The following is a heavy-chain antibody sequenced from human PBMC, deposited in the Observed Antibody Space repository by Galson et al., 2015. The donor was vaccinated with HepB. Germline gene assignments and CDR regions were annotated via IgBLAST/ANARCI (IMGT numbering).Heavy chain of an antibody. J-gene: IGHJ5*02. D-gene: IGHD2-15*01. CDR2: IYYSGST. CDR1: GGSISSSSYY. V-gene: IGHV4-39*01. Sequence: ETLSLTCTVSGGSISSSSYYWGWIRQPPGKGLEWIGSIYYSGSTYYNPSLKSRVTISVDTSKNQFSLKLSSVTAADTAVYYCARQLGYCSGGSCDLFFTDPWGQGTLVTVSS. CDR3: ARQLGYCSGGSCDLFFTDP.